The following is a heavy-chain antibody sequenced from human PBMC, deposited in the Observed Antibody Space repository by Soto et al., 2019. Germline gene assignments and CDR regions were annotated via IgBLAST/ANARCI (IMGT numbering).Heavy chain of an antibody. CDR3: ARDRGYTGCSDGDY. CDR2: IIPIFGTP. CDR1: GGTFSTSL. Sequence: QVQLVQSGAEVKKPGSSVKVSCKASGGTFSTSLISWVRQAPGQGLEWMGGIIPIFGTPNYAQKFQGRVTITADESTSTAYLEVTSLRSDDKAIYYCARDRGYTGCSDGDYRGQGTLVNVSS. V-gene: IGHV1-69*01. J-gene: IGHJ4*02. D-gene: IGHD5-12*01.